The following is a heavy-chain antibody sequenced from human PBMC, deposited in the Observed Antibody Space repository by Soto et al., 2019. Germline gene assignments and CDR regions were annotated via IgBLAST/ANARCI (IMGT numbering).Heavy chain of an antibody. CDR3: TRGVLA. CDR1: GGSVSSGGYS. V-gene: IGHV4-30-2*01. CDR2: IRHRGSP. D-gene: IGHD2-8*01. J-gene: IGHJ5*02. Sequence: QVQLQASASREVRPSQTLSVTCSVSGGSVSSGGYSWSCHRQPPGKGLEWIGVIRHRGSPAYNPSRKSRSTISVDKAKNQISLEWSAVAAADTAVYYCTRGVLAWGPGSLVTVSS.